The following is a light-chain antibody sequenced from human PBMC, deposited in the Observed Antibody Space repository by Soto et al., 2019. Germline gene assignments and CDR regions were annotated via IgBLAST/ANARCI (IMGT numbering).Light chain of an antibody. CDR1: QDITRN. V-gene: IGKV1-33*01. J-gene: IGKJ5*01. CDR2: DAS. Sequence: IKMTQSPSSLSASVVDRVTITCQASQDITRNLNWYQQKAWKAPKLLIYDASDLEPGVPSRFSVGGSGTDFTFTITSLVPEDIATYYCQQYDILPFTFGKGTRMEIK. CDR3: QQYDILPFT.